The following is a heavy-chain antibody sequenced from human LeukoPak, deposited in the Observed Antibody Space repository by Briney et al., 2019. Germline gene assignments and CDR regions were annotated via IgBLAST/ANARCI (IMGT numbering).Heavy chain of an antibody. D-gene: IGHD3-3*01. J-gene: IGHJ4*02. V-gene: IGHV3-21*01. Sequence: PGGSLRLSCAASEFTFSSYNMNWVRQAPGKGLEWVSSISSSSSYTYYADSVKGRFTISRDNAKKSLYLQMNSLRAEDTAVYYCAREPFWSGYYSNLHFDYWGQGTLVTVSS. CDR1: EFTFSSYN. CDR3: AREPFWSGYYSNLHFDY. CDR2: ISSSSSYT.